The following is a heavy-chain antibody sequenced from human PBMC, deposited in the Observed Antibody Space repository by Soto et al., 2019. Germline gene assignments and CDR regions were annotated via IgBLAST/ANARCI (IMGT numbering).Heavy chain of an antibody. CDR2: FSNTGGGT. CDR1: GFTFSDYA. CDR3: AKGRGLPSEFDY. V-gene: IGHV3-23*01. Sequence: GGSLRFSCAASGFTFSDYAMSWVRQAPGKGLEWVSVFSNTGGGTYYADSVKGRFTISRDNSKNMLYLQMTILRAEDTAVYYCAKGRGLPSEFDYWGQGALVTVYS. J-gene: IGHJ4*02.